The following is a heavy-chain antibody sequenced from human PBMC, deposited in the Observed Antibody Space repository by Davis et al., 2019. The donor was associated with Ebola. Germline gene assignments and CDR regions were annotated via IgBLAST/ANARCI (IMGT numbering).Heavy chain of an antibody. D-gene: IGHD5-12*01. CDR2: INPNDGRT. J-gene: IGHJ3*02. V-gene: IGHV1-46*03. CDR1: GYTFTNYY. Sequence: ASVQVSCKASGYTFTNYYMHWVRQAPAQGLEWTGLINPNDGRTIYAQKFQGRVTVTRDTSTTTVYMDLSSLRSEDTALYYCTTPGGQDSGYDVFDIWGQGTMVTVSS. CDR3: TTPGGQDSGYDVFDI.